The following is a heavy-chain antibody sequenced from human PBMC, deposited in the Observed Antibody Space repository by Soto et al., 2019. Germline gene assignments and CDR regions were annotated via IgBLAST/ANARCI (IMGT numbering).Heavy chain of an antibody. V-gene: IGHV4-34*01. J-gene: IGHJ4*02. CDR1: GGSFGVYG. CDR2: INHSGST. Sequence: SEPLTLPYPVYGGSFGVYGGSWIRQTPGKGLEWIGEINHSGSTNYNPSLKSRVTISVDTSKNQFSLKLSSVTAADTAVYYCARGPPLLWFGESPRYFDYWGQGTLVTVSS. D-gene: IGHD3-10*01. CDR3: ARGPPLLWFGESPRYFDY.